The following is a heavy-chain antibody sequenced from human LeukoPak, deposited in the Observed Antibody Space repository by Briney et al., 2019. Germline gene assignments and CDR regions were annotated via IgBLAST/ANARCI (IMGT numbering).Heavy chain of an antibody. J-gene: IGHJ4*02. V-gene: IGHV1-18*01. Sequence: ASVKVSCKASGYTFTSYGISWVRQAPGQGLEWMGWISAYNGNTNYAQKLQGRVTMTTDTSTSTAYMELRSLRSDDTAVYYCARVFRIAARPNAPNYFDYWGQGTLVTVSS. CDR3: ARVFRIAARPNAPNYFDY. D-gene: IGHD6-6*01. CDR2: ISAYNGNT. CDR1: GYTFTSYG.